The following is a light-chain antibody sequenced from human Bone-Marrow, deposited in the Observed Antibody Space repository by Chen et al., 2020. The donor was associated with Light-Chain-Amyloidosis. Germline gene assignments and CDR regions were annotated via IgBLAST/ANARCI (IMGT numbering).Light chain of an antibody. CDR3: QQSHSIPRT. V-gene: IGKV1-39*01. J-gene: IGKJ2*01. CDR1: QSISTY. CDR2: SAS. Sequence: IQMTQSPSSLSASVGDRVTITCRASQSISTYLNWYQYKPGKIPKLLIYSASTLQSGVPSRFSGSGSWTDFTLTISSHQAEDFAIYYCQQSHSIPRTFGQGTKLEMK.